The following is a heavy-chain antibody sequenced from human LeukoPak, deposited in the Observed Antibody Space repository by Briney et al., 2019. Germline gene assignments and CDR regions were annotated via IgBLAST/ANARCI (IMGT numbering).Heavy chain of an antibody. J-gene: IGHJ4*02. CDR3: ARDGYSGNDGI. D-gene: IGHD5-12*01. CDR2: IYHSGST. V-gene: IGHV4-59*01. Sequence: SETLSLTCTVSGGSISSYYWSWIRQPPGKGLEWIGYIYHSGSTNHNPSLKSRVTVSVDTSKNQFSLKLSSVTAADTAVYYCARDGYSGNDGIWGQGTLVTVSS. CDR1: GGSISSYY.